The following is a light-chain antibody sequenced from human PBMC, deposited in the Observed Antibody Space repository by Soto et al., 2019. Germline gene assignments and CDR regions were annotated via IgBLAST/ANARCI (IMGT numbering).Light chain of an antibody. J-gene: IGLJ1*01. CDR1: SSDVGGYNY. Sequence: QSVLTQPPSASGSPGQSVAISCTGTSSDVGGYNYVSWYQHHPGKAPRLVIYDVTNRPSGISDRFSGSKSGNTASLTISGLLAEDEADYYCTSYTSTSTYVFGTGTKLTVL. CDR2: DVT. V-gene: IGLV2-14*01. CDR3: TSYTSTSTYV.